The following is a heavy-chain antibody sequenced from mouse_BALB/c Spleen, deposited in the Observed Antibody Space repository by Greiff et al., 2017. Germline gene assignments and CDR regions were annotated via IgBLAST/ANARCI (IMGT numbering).Heavy chain of an antibody. CDR1: GYSITSDYA. J-gene: IGHJ2*01. CDR3: ARKKYGNYVDD. CDR2: ISYSGST. D-gene: IGHD2-10*02. V-gene: IGHV3-2*02. Sequence: EVKLQESGPGLVKPSQSLSLTCTVTGYSITSDYAWYWIRQFPGNKLEWMGYISYSGSTSYNPSLKSRISITRDTSKNQFFLQLNSVTTEDTATYYCARKKYGNYVDDWGQGTTLTVSS.